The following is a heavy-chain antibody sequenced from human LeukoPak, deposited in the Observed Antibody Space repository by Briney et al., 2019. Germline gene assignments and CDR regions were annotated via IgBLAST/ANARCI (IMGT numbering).Heavy chain of an antibody. D-gene: IGHD2-21*01. J-gene: IGHJ5*02. CDR1: GFTFSNAW. CDR3: ARDKGVVGTLAP. V-gene: IGHV3-15*07. CDR2: IKSKTDGGTT. Sequence: PGGSLRLSCAASGFTFSNAWMNWVRQAPGKGLEWVGRIKSKTDGGTTDYAAPVKGRFTISRDDSKNTLYLQMNSLRAEDTAIYYCARDKGVVGTLAPWGQGTLVTVSS.